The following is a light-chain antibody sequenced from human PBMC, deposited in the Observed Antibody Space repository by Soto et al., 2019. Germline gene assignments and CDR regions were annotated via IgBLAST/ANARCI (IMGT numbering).Light chain of an antibody. V-gene: IGLV2-14*01. CDR3: SSYTSSSNVV. J-gene: IGLJ2*01. CDR2: EVS. CDR1: SSDVGGYNY. Sequence: QSALTQPASVSGSPGQSITISCTGTSSDVGGYNYVSWYQQHPGKAPKLMIYEVSNRPSGVSNRVSGSKSGNTASLTISGLQAEDEADYYCSSYTSSSNVVFGGGTKLTVL.